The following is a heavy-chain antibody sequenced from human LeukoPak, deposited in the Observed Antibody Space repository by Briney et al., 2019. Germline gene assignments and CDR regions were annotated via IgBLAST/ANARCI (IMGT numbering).Heavy chain of an antibody. CDR3: ARDSAGWYVFLTGYLGALAFDI. D-gene: IGHD3-9*01. J-gene: IGHJ3*02. Sequence: GGSLRLSCAASGFTFSSYSMNWVRQAPGKGLEWVSSISSSSSYIYYADSVKGRFTISRDNAKNSLYLQMNSLRAEDTAVYYCARDSAGWYVFLTGYLGALAFDIWGKGTMVTVSS. CDR2: ISSSSSYI. CDR1: GFTFSSYS. V-gene: IGHV3-21*01.